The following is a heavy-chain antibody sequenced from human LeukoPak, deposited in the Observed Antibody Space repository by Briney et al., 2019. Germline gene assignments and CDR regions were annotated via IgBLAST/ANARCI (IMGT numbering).Heavy chain of an antibody. CDR2: ISSGSTYI. Sequence: PGGSLRLSCAASGFTFSSYSMNWVRQAPGKGLEWVSSISSGSTYIYYADSMKGRFTISRDNAKKSLYLQMNSLRAEDTAVYYCAKDRVAAAGIPQVPFDYWGQGTLVTVSS. V-gene: IGHV3-21*04. D-gene: IGHD6-13*01. J-gene: IGHJ4*02. CDR3: AKDRVAAAGIPQVPFDY. CDR1: GFTFSSYS.